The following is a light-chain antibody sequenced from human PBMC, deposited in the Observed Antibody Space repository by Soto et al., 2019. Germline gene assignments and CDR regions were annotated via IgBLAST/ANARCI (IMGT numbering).Light chain of an antibody. V-gene: IGLV2-14*01. CDR3: SSYTRSSAPDV. J-gene: IGLJ1*01. CDR1: SSDVGAYNY. Sequence: QSVLTQPASVSGSPGQSITISCTGTSSDVGAYNYVSWYQQHPGKAPKLMIYAVSNRPSGVSNRFSGSKSGNTASLTISGLQAEDEADYYCSSYTRSSAPDVFGTGTKATVL. CDR2: AVS.